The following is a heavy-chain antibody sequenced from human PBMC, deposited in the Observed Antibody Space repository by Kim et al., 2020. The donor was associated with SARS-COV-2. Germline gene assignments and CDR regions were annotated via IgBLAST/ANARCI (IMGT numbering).Heavy chain of an antibody. Sequence: SETLSLTCTVSGGSISSGDYYWSWIRQPPGKGLEWIGYIYYSGSTYYNPSLKSRVTISVDTSKNQFSLKLSSVTAADTAVYYCARDSRGWDGYNSYYGMDGWGQGTTVTVSS. CDR1: GGSISSGDYY. D-gene: IGHD5-12*01. V-gene: IGHV4-30-4*01. CDR2: IYYSGST. J-gene: IGHJ6*02. CDR3: ARDSRGWDGYNSYYGMDG.